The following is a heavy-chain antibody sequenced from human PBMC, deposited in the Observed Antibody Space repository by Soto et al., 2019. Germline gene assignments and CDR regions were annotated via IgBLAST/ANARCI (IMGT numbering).Heavy chain of an antibody. V-gene: IGHV3-66*01. CDR1: GFTVSSNY. CDR3: ARTRITMVRGVITGPDYYYGMDV. J-gene: IGHJ6*02. Sequence: GGSLRLSCAASGFTVSSNYMSWVLQAPWKGLEWVSVIYSGGSTYYADSVKGRFTISRDNSKNTLYLQMNSLRAEDTAVYYCARTRITMVRGVITGPDYYYGMDVWGQGTTVTVSS. CDR2: IYSGGST. D-gene: IGHD3-10*01.